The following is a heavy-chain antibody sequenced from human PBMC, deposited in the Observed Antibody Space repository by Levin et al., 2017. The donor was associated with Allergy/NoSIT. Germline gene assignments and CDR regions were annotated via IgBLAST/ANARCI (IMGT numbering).Heavy chain of an antibody. CDR2: IYYSGST. Sequence: SETLSLTCTVSGGSISSYYWSWIRQPPGKGLEWIGYIYYSGSTNYNPSLKSRVTISVDTSKNQFSLKLSSVTAADTAVYYCARGTWYRGYDSGAFDIWGQGTMVTVSS. J-gene: IGHJ3*02. CDR1: GGSISSYY. D-gene: IGHD5-12*01. CDR3: ARGTWYRGYDSGAFDI. V-gene: IGHV4-59*01.